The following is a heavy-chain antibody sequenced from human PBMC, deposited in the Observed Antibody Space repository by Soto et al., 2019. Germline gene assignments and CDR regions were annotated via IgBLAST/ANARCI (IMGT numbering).Heavy chain of an antibody. CDR2: IIPIFGTA. V-gene: IGHV1-69*05. J-gene: IGHJ5*02. D-gene: IGHD6-6*01. CDR3: ARALAARLDWFDP. CDR1: RGTFISYA. Sequence: SVNVSCKAPRGTFISYAISWVRQAPGQGLEWMGGIIPIFGTANYAQKFQGRVTMTRDTSTSTVYMELSSLRSEDTAVYYCARALAARLDWFDPWGQGTLVTVSS.